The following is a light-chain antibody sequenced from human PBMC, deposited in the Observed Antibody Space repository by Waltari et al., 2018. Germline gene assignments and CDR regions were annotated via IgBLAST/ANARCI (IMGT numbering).Light chain of an antibody. CDR1: TGVVTTKSY. CDR3: SLYYGDARWV. V-gene: IGLV7-43*01. J-gene: IGLJ3*02. Sequence: VLTQEPSLTVSPGGTVTLTCGSTTGVVTTKSYPNWFQQKPGQSPRTLIYDTDKNHSWTPARFSGSLLGGKAALTLSNVQPEDEADYYCSLYYGDARWVFGGGTKLTVL. CDR2: DTD.